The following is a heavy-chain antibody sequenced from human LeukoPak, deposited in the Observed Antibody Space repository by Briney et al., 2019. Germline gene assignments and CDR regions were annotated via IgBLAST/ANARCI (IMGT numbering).Heavy chain of an antibody. CDR1: RFTFSSYA. D-gene: IGHD5-18*01. CDR2: ISYDGSNK. Sequence: GGSLRLSCAASRFTFSSYAMHWVRQAPGKGLEWVAVISYDGSNKYYADSVKGRFTISRDNSKNTLYLQMNSLRAEDTAVYYCARPTAMVTAYFDYWGQGTLVTVSS. CDR3: ARPTAMVTAYFDY. J-gene: IGHJ4*02. V-gene: IGHV3-30-3*01.